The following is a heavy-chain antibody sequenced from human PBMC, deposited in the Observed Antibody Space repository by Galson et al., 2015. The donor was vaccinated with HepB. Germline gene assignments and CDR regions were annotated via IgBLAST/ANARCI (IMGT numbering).Heavy chain of an antibody. CDR2: IWYDGSNK. CDR3: ARDKWPEQLGWFDP. D-gene: IGHD6-13*01. Sequence: SLRLSCAASGFTFSSYGMHWVRQAPGKGLEWVAVIWYDGSNKYYADSVKGRFTISRDNSKNTLYLQMNSLRAEDTAVYYCARDKWPEQLGWFDPWGQGTLVTVSS. V-gene: IGHV3-33*01. J-gene: IGHJ5*02. CDR1: GFTFSSYG.